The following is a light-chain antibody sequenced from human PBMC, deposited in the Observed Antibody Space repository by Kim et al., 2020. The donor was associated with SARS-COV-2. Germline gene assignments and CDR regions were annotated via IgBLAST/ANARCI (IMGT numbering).Light chain of an antibody. CDR3: GSRDSDNHLGL. J-gene: IGLJ2*01. V-gene: IGLV3-19*01. Sequence: SSQLTQDPAVSVALGQTVRITCQGYSLRFYYASWYQQKPGQAPMLIVYYKNNRPSGKPDRFSGSTSGRTASLTITGAQAEDEANYYCGSRDSDNHLGLFDVGTLLIVL. CDR1: SLRFYY. CDR2: YKN.